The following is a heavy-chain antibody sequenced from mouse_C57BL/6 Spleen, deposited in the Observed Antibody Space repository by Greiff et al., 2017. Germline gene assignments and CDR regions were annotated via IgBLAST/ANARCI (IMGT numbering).Heavy chain of an antibody. CDR1: GYTFTEYT. J-gene: IGHJ3*01. V-gene: IGHV1-62-2*01. Sequence: QVQLKESGAELVKPGASVKLSCKASGYTFTEYTIHWVKQRSGQGLEWIGWFYPGSGSIKYNEKFKDKATLTADKSSSTVYMELSRLTSEDSAVYFCARHARPYDYDENWFAYWGQGTLVTVSA. D-gene: IGHD2-4*01. CDR3: ARHARPYDYDENWFAY. CDR2: FYPGSGSI.